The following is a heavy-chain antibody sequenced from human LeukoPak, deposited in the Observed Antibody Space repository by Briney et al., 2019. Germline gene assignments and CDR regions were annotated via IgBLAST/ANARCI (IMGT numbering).Heavy chain of an antibody. V-gene: IGHV1-2*02. CDR1: GYTFTGHY. CDR3: ASELSNRENFDY. CDR2: INPNSGGT. D-gene: IGHD1-26*01. Sequence: ASVKVSCKASGYTFTGHYMHWVRQAPGQGLEWMGWINPNSGGTNYAQKFQGRVTMTRDTSISTAYMELSRLRSDDTAVYYCASELSNRENFDYWGQGTLVTVSS. J-gene: IGHJ4*02.